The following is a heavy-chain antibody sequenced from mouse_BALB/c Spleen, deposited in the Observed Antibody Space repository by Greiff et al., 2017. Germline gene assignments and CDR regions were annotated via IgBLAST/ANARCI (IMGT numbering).Heavy chain of an antibody. V-gene: IGHV5-6-3*01. D-gene: IGHD2-2*01. CDR2: INSNGGST. J-gene: IGHJ1*01. CDR3: ARDGYDDWYFDV. Sequence: EVQGVESGGGLVQPGGSLKLSCAASGFTFSSYGMSWVRQTPDKRLELVATINSNGGSTYYPDSVKGRFTISRDNAKNTLYLQMSSLKSEDTAMYYCARDGYDDWYFDVWGAGTTVTVSS. CDR1: GFTFSSYG.